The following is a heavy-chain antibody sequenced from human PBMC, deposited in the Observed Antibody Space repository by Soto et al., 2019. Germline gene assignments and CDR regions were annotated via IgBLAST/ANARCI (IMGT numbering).Heavy chain of an antibody. CDR2: IYYSGST. Sequence: SETLSLTCTVSGGSISSGGYYWSWIRQHPGKGLEWIGYIYYSGSTYYNPSPKSRVTISVDTSKNHFSLKLSSVPAADTAVYYCAREGRRDGYNYAFDIWGQGTMVTVSS. D-gene: IGHD5-12*01. V-gene: IGHV4-31*03. J-gene: IGHJ3*02. CDR3: AREGRRDGYNYAFDI. CDR1: GGSISSGGYY.